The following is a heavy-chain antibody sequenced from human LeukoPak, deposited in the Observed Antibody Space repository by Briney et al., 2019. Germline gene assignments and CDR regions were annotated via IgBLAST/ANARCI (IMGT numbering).Heavy chain of an antibody. D-gene: IGHD6-13*01. J-gene: IGHJ4*02. CDR2: IYYSGST. CDR3: ASFGSSSWYNY. CDR1: GGSISSYY. Sequence: SETLSLTCTVSGGSISSYYWSWIRQPPGKGLEWIGYIYYSGSTNYNPSLKSRVTISVDTSKNQFSLKLSSVTAADTAVYYCASFGSSSWYNYWGQGTLVTVSS. V-gene: IGHV4-59*01.